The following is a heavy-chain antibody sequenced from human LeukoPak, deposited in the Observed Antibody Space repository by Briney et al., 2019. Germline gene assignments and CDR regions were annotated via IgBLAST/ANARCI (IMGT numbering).Heavy chain of an antibody. Sequence: GASVKVSCKASGYTFTGYYMHWVRQAPGQGLEWMGWINPNSGGTNYAQKFRGRVTMTRDTSISTAYMELSRLRSDDTAVYYCARSWRFCSGDSCYPIDYWGQGTLVTVS. CDR2: INPNSGGT. CDR3: ARSWRFCSGDSCYPIDY. D-gene: IGHD2-15*01. CDR1: GYTFTGYY. J-gene: IGHJ4*02. V-gene: IGHV1-2*02.